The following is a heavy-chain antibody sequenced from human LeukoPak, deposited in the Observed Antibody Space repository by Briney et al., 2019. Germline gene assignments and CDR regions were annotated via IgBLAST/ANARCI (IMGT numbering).Heavy chain of an antibody. V-gene: IGHV3-30-3*01. Sequence: PGGSLRLSCAASGFTFSSYAMHWVRQAPGKGLEGVAVISYDGSNKYYADSVKGRFTISRDNSKNTLYLQMNSLRAEDTAVYYCARDLFHRYSSGDYGMDVWGQGTTVTVSS. CDR3: ARDLFHRYSSGDYGMDV. J-gene: IGHJ6*02. D-gene: IGHD6-19*01. CDR2: ISYDGSNK. CDR1: GFTFSSYA.